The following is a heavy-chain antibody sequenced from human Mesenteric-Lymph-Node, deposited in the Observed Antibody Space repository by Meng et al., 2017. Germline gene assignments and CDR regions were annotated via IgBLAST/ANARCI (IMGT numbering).Heavy chain of an antibody. CDR3: ARDPAAFDF. CDR2: TYYKSKWYN. Sequence: QVQSQKSGPGLVKPSKTLSLTCASSGDSVSTNSAAWNWIRQSPSGGLEWLGRTYYKSKWYNDYAESVKSRITINPDTSKNQFSLQLNSVTPEDTAVYYCARDPAAFDFWGQGSLVTVSS. CDR1: GDSVSTNSAA. V-gene: IGHV6-1*01. J-gene: IGHJ4*02. D-gene: IGHD6-25*01.